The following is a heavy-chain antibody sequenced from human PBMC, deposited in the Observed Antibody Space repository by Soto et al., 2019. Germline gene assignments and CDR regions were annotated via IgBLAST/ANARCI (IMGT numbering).Heavy chain of an antibody. V-gene: IGHV1-69*08. J-gene: IGHJ2*01. D-gene: IGHD3-22*01. CDR2: IIPILGIA. CDR3: ARDREVVVTDWYFDL. Sequence: QVQLVQSGAEVKKPGSSVKVSCKASGGTFSSYTISWVRQAPGQGLEWMGRIIPILGIANYAQKVQGRVTITADKSTSTAYMELSSLRSEDTAVYYCARDREVVVTDWYFDLWGRGTLVTVSS. CDR1: GGTFSSYT.